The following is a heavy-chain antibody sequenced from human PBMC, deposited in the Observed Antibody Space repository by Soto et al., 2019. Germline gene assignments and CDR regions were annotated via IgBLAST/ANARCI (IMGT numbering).Heavy chain of an antibody. D-gene: IGHD1-26*01. CDR2: ITDSGGST. CDR1: GFTFSSVA. CDR3: EKLYLNPRYFDY. J-gene: IGHJ4*02. Sequence: EVQLLESGGGLLQPGGSLRLSCAASGFTFSSVAMAWVRQAPGKGLEWVSSITDSGGSTDYADSVKGRFTISRDNSRNTLYLQMNSLRADDTAVYYCEKLYLNPRYFDYWVQGTRFTIS. V-gene: IGHV3-23*01.